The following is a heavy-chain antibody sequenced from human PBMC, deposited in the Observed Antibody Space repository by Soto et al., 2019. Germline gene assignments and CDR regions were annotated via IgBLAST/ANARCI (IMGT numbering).Heavy chain of an antibody. CDR3: VKSRGGNNFDFFD. D-gene: IGHD5-12*01. CDR2: VRGNGDPP. J-gene: IGHJ4*02. V-gene: IGHV3-64D*06. CDR1: GFAFSSYA. Sequence: GGSLRLSCSASGFAFSSYAIHFFRHAPVKGLEYVSGVRGNGDPPFYADSVKGRFTISRDNSKNTLYLQMSSLSADDTAVYYCVKSRGGNNFDFFDWGQGALVTVSS.